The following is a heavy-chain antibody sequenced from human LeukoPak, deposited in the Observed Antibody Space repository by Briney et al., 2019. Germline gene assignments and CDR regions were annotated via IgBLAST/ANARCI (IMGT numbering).Heavy chain of an antibody. D-gene: IGHD6-13*01. CDR1: GFTFSSYG. V-gene: IGHV3-23*01. CDR2: ISGSGGST. J-gene: IGHJ4*02. CDR3: ARDFRSSSWPNDVYYFDY. Sequence: PGGSLRLSCAASGFTFSSYGMSWVRQAPGKGLEWVSAISGSGGSTYYADSVKGRFTISRDNSKNTLYLQMNSLRAEDTAVYYCARDFRSSSWPNDVYYFDYWGQGTLVTVSS.